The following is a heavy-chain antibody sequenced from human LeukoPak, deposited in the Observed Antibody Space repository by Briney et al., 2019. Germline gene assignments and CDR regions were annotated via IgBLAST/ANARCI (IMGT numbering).Heavy chain of an antibody. CDR3: AQLRGYFDL. D-gene: IGHD5-24*01. Sequence: SETLSLTCTVSGGSISSYYWSWIRQPPGKGLEWIGYLYNRGSTNYNPSLKSRVTISVDTSKNQFSLKLSSVTAADTAVYYCAQLRGYFDLWGRGTLVTVSS. CDR1: GGSISSYY. J-gene: IGHJ2*01. CDR2: LYNRGST. V-gene: IGHV4-59*12.